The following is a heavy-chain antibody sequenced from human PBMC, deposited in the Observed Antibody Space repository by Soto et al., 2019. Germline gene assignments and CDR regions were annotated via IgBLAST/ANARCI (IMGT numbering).Heavy chain of an antibody. V-gene: IGHV3-23*01. Sequence: EVQLLESGGGLVQPGGSLRLSCAASGFTFSSYAMSWVRQAPGKGLEWVSAISGSGGSTYYADSVKGRFTISRDNSKNTLDLQMNSLRAEDTAVYYCAKDPSEYYYDSSGYADYDYYGMDVWGQGTTVTVSS. CDR1: GFTFSSYA. CDR2: ISGSGGST. J-gene: IGHJ6*02. D-gene: IGHD3-22*01. CDR3: AKDPSEYYYDSSGYADYDYYGMDV.